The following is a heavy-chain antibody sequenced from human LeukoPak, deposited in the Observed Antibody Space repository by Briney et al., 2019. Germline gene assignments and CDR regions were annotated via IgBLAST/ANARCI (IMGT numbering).Heavy chain of an antibody. CDR1: GFTFSSYA. J-gene: IGHJ5*02. Sequence: PGGSLRLSCAASGFTFSSYAMSWVRQAPGKGLEWVSAISGSGGSTYYADSVKGRFTISRDNSKNTLYLQMNSLRAEDTAVYYCAKDAGIVVVPAAIYYPYNWFDPWGQGTLVTVSS. CDR3: AKDAGIVVVPAAIYYPYNWFDP. CDR2: ISGSGGST. D-gene: IGHD2-2*01. V-gene: IGHV3-23*01.